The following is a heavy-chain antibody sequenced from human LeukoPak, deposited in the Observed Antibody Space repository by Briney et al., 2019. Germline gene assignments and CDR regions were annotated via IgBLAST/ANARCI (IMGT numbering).Heavy chain of an antibody. CDR3: ARGKLTHGDYVAVDF. J-gene: IGHJ4*02. D-gene: IGHD4-17*01. CDR2: MNPKSADT. Sequence: ASVKVSCKASGYTFTAYDLNWVRQATGQRLEWMGWMNPKSADTGYAQKFQGRVTMTRDTSINTAYMELSSLRSEDTAIYYCARGKLTHGDYVAVDFWGQGTLVTVSS. CDR1: GYTFTAYD. V-gene: IGHV1-8*01.